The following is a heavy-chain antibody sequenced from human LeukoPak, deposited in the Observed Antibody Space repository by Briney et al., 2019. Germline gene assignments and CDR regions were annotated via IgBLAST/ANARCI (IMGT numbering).Heavy chain of an antibody. Sequence: ASVKVSCKASGYTFTSYAMHWVRQAPGQRLEWMGWINAGNGNTKYSQEFQGRVTITRDTSASTAYMELSSLRSEDMAVYYCARRGYCSSTSCYAGAFDPWGQGTLVTVSS. D-gene: IGHD2-2*01. J-gene: IGHJ5*02. CDR3: ARRGYCSSTSCYAGAFDP. CDR2: INAGNGNT. CDR1: GYTFTSYA. V-gene: IGHV1-3*03.